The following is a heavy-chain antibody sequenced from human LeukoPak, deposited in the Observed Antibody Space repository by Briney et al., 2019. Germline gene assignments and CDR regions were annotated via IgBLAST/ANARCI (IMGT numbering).Heavy chain of an antibody. Sequence: PGGSLRLSCAASGFTFTNHPMHWVRQASGKRLEYASAISPSGDWTWYADSVKGRFTISRDNSKNTMYLQMGSLRPEDMGVYYCARAFRPASDPHDFYDFWGRGTTVTVSS. CDR2: ISPSGDWT. CDR1: GFTFTNHP. D-gene: IGHD3/OR15-3a*01. J-gene: IGHJ3*01. V-gene: IGHV3-64*02. CDR3: ARAFRPASDPHDFYDF.